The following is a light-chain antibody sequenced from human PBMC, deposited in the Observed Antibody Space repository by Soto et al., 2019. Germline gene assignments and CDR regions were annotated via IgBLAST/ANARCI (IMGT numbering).Light chain of an antibody. CDR1: QVISTS. CDR3: QQLFDSPIT. CDR2: AAY. Sequence: DIQLTQSPSFLSPSLGESVTITCRASQVISTSLAWYQVKPGKAPKLLIYAAYTLESGVQSRFSATVSGTEFSLTITSLQPEDFATYYCQQLFDSPITFGQGTRLDIK. J-gene: IGKJ5*01. V-gene: IGKV1-9*01.